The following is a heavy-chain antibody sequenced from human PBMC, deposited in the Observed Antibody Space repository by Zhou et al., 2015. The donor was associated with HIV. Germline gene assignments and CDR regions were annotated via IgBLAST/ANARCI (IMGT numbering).Heavy chain of an antibody. V-gene: IGHV1-8*01. D-gene: IGHD2-15*01. J-gene: IGHJ6*02. Sequence: QVQLVQSGAEVKKPGASVKVSCKASGYTFTSYDINWVRQATGQGLEWMGWMNPNSGNTGYAQKFQGRVTMTRNTSISTAYMELSSLRSDDTAVYYCARSYCSGESCYTGDPNLYSYFYGMDVWGQGTTVIVSS. CDR2: MNPNSGNT. CDR3: ARSYCSGESCYTGDPNLYSYFYGMDV. CDR1: GYTFTSYD.